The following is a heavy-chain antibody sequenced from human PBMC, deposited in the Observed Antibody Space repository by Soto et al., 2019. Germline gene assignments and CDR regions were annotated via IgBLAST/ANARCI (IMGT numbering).Heavy chain of an antibody. CDR3: ARSRIVMIVVVAPYFFDS. D-gene: IGHD3-22*01. J-gene: IGHJ4*02. Sequence: EVQLLESGGGLVQPGGSLRLSCAASGFTFSSYTMTWVRQAPGKGPEWVSSISGNGESTKYADSVKGRFTISRDNSKNTLDRQINSLRAEDTAVYYCARSRIVMIVVVAPYFFDSWGQGALVTVSS. CDR1: GFTFSSYT. CDR2: ISGNGEST. V-gene: IGHV3-23*01.